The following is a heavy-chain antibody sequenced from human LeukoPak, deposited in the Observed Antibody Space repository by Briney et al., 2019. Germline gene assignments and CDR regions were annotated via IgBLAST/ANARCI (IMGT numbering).Heavy chain of an antibody. Sequence: GRSLRLSCAASGFTFSSYGMHWVRQAPGKGLEWVAVISYDGSAKFYADSVKGRFTISRDNSRNTLYLQMNSLRAEDTAVYYCAREGASSSFGYWGQGTLVTVSS. CDR2: ISYDGSAK. J-gene: IGHJ4*02. CDR3: AREGASSSFGY. V-gene: IGHV3-30*12. D-gene: IGHD6-13*01. CDR1: GFTFSSYG.